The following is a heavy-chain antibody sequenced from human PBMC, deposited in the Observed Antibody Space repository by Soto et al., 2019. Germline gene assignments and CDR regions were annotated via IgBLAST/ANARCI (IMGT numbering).Heavy chain of an antibody. Sequence: PGESLKISCKGSGYSFTTYWISWVRQMPGKGLEWMGRIDPSDSYTNYSPSFQGHVTISADKSISTAYLQWSSLKASDTAMYYCARHPQEQWLRGYYFDYWGQGIPVTAPQ. J-gene: IGHJ4*02. D-gene: IGHD6-19*01. CDR1: GYSFTTYW. CDR3: ARHPQEQWLRGYYFDY. V-gene: IGHV5-10-1*01. CDR2: IDPSDSYT.